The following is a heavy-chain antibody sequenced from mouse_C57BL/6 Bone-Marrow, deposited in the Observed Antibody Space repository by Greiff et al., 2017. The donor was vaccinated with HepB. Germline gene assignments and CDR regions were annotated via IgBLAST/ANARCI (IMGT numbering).Heavy chain of an antibody. J-gene: IGHJ4*01. Sequence: QVQLQQPGAELVRPGTSVKLSCKASGYTFTSYWMHWVKQRPGQGLEWIGVIDPSDSYTNYNQKFKGKATLTVDTSSSTAYMQLSSLTSEDSAVYYCARNSDGSSPGVYYAMDYWGQGTSVTVSS. V-gene: IGHV1-59*01. CDR2: IDPSDSYT. CDR1: GYTFTSYW. D-gene: IGHD1-1*01. CDR3: ARNSDGSSPGVYYAMDY.